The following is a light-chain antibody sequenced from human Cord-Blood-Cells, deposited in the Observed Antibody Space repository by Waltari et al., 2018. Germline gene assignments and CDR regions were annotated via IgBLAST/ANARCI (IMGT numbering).Light chain of an antibody. V-gene: IGLV3-21*03. CDR1: NIGSNS. Sequence: SYVLTQPPPVPVAPGKTARITCGGNNIGSNSVRWYQQKPGQAPVLVVYDDSDRPSGIPERFSGSNSGNTATLTISRVEAGDEADYCCQVWDSSSYHWVFGGGTKLTVL. CDR2: DDS. J-gene: IGLJ3*02. CDR3: QVWDSSSYHWV.